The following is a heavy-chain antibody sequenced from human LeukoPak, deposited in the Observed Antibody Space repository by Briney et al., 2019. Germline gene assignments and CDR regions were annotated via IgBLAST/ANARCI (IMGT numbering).Heavy chain of an antibody. J-gene: IGHJ5*02. Sequence: QPGGSLRLSCVIAGFSFRNYWMPWVSQAPGRGLVWVSRLNSDETSATYADSVKGRFTISRDTAKNTLYLDMNSLRVVDTAVYYCARAPPTFLTHRFDPWGQGTLVTVSS. CDR3: ARAPPTFLTHRFDP. V-gene: IGHV3-74*03. CDR2: LNSDETSA. CDR1: GFSFRNYW. D-gene: IGHD4/OR15-4a*01.